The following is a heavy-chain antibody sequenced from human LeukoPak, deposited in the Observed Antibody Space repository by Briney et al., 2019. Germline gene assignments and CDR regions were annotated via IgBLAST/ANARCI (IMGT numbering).Heavy chain of an antibody. CDR1: GFTFSRYA. Sequence: PGGSLRLTCAVSGFTFSRYAVHWVRQAPGKGLEWVSGFGVGDDSTYYADSVRGRFIVPRGKSKNTLFLQINNLRAEDTAIYYCAKRTGSGRQEFFDYWGQGTVVTVSS. J-gene: IGHJ4*02. D-gene: IGHD3-10*01. V-gene: IGHV3-23*01. CDR2: FGVGDDST. CDR3: AKRTGSGRQEFFDY.